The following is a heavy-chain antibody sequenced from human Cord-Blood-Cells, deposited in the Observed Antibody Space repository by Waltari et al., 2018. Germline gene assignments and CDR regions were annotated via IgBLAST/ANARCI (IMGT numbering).Heavy chain of an antibody. D-gene: IGHD4-4*01. Sequence: EVQLLESGGGLVQPGGSLRLSCAASGFTFSSYAMSWVRQAPGQGLEWVSAISGSGGSTYYADSVKGRFTISRDNSKNTLYLQMNSLRAEDTAVYYCAKDSAYSNYWVDYYYMDVWGKGTTVTVSS. CDR3: AKDSAYSNYWVDYYYMDV. CDR1: GFTFSSYA. J-gene: IGHJ6*03. V-gene: IGHV3-23*01. CDR2: ISGSGGST.